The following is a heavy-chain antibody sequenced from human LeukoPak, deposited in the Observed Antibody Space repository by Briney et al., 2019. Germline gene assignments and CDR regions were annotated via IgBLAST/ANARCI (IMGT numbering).Heavy chain of an antibody. CDR3: ARGSQYYDFWSGYHPNWFDP. D-gene: IGHD3-3*01. Sequence: SETLSLTCAVYGGSFSGYYWSWIRQPPGKRLELIGEINHSGSTNYNPSLKSRVTISVDTSKNQFSLKLSSVTAADTAVYYCARGSQYYDFWSGYHPNWFDPGGQGTLVTVSS. CDR2: INHSGST. J-gene: IGHJ5*02. V-gene: IGHV4-34*01. CDR1: GGSFSGYY.